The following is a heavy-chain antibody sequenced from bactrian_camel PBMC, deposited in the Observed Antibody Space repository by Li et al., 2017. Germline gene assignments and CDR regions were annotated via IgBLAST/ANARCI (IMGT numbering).Heavy chain of an antibody. CDR1: TDTDGTYC. CDR2: IGAGGFA. D-gene: IGHD2*01. Sequence: HVQLVESGGGSVQAGGSLRLSCAVSTDTDGTYCMAWFRQAPGKDIEWVSSIGAGGFAEYATSVEGRFTASRDNAGNMLYLQKNSLTTEDTAMYYCAKDRSRFGHTWLRPVRKDDFDDWGQGTQVTVS. V-gene: IGHV3S1*01. CDR3: AKDRSRFGHTWLRPVRKDDFDD. J-gene: IGHJ6*01.